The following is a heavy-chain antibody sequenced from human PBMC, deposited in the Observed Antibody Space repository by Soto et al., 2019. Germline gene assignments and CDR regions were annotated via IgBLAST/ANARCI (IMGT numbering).Heavy chain of an antibody. Sequence: EVQLVESGGGLVQPGESLRLSCAASGFTFSSYWMHWVRQAPGKGLVWVSRINSDGSSTSYAGSVKGRFTFSRDNAKNTLYLQMNSLRAEDTAVYYCVRTSLVVAAATREDYWGQGTLVTVSS. D-gene: IGHD2-15*01. J-gene: IGHJ4*02. CDR3: VRTSLVVAAATREDY. CDR1: GFTFSSYW. V-gene: IGHV3-74*01. CDR2: INSDGSST.